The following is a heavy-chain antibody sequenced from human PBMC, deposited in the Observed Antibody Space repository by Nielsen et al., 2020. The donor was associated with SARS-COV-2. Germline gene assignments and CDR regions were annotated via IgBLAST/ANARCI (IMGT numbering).Heavy chain of an antibody. J-gene: IGHJ4*02. CDR3: TKGAQLGDY. D-gene: IGHD6-13*01. CDR1: GFTISRYG. Sequence: GGPLRLSCEASGFTISRYGMHWVRQAPGKGLEWVTFISYDGSVKYYADSVKGRFTISTDLSNNTLYLQMNSLRVEDTAIYYCTKGAQLGDYWGQGTLVTVSS. CDR2: ISYDGSVK. V-gene: IGHV3-30*18.